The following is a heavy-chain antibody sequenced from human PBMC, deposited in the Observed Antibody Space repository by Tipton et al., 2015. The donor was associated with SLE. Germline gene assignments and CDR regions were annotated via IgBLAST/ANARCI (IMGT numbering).Heavy chain of an antibody. D-gene: IGHD7-27*01. CDR2: TRDKAHSYTT. V-gene: IGHV3-72*01. CDR1: GFTFSDHY. CDR3: AIRPEGWGFFDP. Sequence: SLRLSCAASGFTFSDHYMDWVRQAPGKGLEWVGRTRDKAHSYTTEYAASVTGRFTISRDDSKNSLYLQMNSLRAEDTAVYYCAIRPEGWGFFDPWGQGTLVTVSS. J-gene: IGHJ5*02.